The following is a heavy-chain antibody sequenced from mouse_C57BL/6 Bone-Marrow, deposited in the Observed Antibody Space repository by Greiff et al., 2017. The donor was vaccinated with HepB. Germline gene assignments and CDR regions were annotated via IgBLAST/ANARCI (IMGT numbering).Heavy chain of an antibody. Sequence: QVHVKQSGAELVRPGSSVKLSCKASGYTFTSYWMHWVKQRPIQGLEWIGNIDPSDSETHYNQKFKDKATLTVDKSSSTAYMQLSSLTSEDSAVYYCARDGFRDYGPYVMDYWGQGTSVTVSS. CDR2: IDPSDSET. V-gene: IGHV1-52*01. CDR1: GYTFTSYW. J-gene: IGHJ4*01. CDR3: ARDGFRDYGPYVMDY. D-gene: IGHD1-1*01.